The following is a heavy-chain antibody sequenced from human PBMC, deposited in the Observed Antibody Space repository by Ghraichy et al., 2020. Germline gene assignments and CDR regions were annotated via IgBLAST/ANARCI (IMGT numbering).Heavy chain of an antibody. CDR2: IYSGGST. CDR1: GFTVSSNY. J-gene: IGHJ2*01. Sequence: GESLNISCAASGFTVSSNYMSWVRQAPGKGLEWVSVIYSGGSTYYADSVKGRFTISRDNSKNTLYLQMNSLRAEDTAVYYCARDSGPFYDRDWYFDLWGRGTLVTVSS. V-gene: IGHV3-53*01. D-gene: IGHD3-3*01. CDR3: ARDSGPFYDRDWYFDL.